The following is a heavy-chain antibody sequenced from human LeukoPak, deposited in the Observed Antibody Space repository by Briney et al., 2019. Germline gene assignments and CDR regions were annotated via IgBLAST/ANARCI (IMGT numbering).Heavy chain of an antibody. CDR3: ASDRYYEGYYYYGMDV. CDR1: GFTFSSYG. D-gene: IGHD3-22*01. J-gene: IGHJ6*02. CDR2: ISYDGSNK. V-gene: IGHV3-30*03. Sequence: GGSLRLSCAPFGFTFSSYGMHWVRQAPGKGLEWVAVISYDGSNKYYADSVKGRFTISRDNSKNTLYLQMNSLRAEDTAVYYCASDRYYEGYYYYGMDVWGQGTTVTVSS.